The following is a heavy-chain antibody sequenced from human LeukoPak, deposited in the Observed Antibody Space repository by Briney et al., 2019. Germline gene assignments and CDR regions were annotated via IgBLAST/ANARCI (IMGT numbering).Heavy chain of an antibody. CDR3: AREAPRPEGRITMVQPYYFDY. CDR1: GFTFDDYA. D-gene: IGHD3-10*01. CDR2: ITISSSTI. Sequence: GGSLRLSCAASGFTFDDYAMHWVRQAPGRGLEWVSYITISSSTIYYADSVKGRFTISRDNAKNSLYLQMNSLRAEDTAVYYCAREAPRPEGRITMVQPYYFDYWGQGTLVTVSS. V-gene: IGHV3-48*01. J-gene: IGHJ4*02.